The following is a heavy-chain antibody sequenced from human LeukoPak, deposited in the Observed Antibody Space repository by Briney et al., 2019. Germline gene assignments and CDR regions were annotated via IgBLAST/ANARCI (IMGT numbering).Heavy chain of an antibody. J-gene: IGHJ4*02. D-gene: IGHD1-26*01. CDR1: GYTFTGYY. V-gene: IGHV1-2*02. CDR3: ARDDRLGATHFDY. CDR2: INPNSGGT. Sequence: ASVKVSCKASGYTFTGYYMRWVRQAPGQGLEWMGWINPNSGGTNYAQKFQGRVTMTRDTAISTAYMELSRLRSDDTAVYYCARDDRLGATHFDYWGQGTLVNVSS.